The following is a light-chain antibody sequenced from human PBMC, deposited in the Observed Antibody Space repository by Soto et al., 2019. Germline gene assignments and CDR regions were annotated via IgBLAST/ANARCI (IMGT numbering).Light chain of an antibody. CDR2: KAS. Sequence: DIPLTQSPSTLSESLRARVTIXLLASQTISSWLAWYQQKPGKAPKLLIYKASTLKSGVPSRFSGSGSGTEFTLTISSLQPDDFATYYCQHYNSYSEAFGQGTKVDIK. CDR1: QTISSW. J-gene: IGKJ1*01. CDR3: QHYNSYSEA. V-gene: IGKV1-5*03.